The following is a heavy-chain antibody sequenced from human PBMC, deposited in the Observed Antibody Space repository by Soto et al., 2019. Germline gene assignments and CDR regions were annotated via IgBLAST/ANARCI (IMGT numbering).Heavy chain of an antibody. CDR1: GFSLSTSGVG. V-gene: IGHV2-5*02. Sequence: QITLKESGPTLVKPTQTLTLTCTFSGFSLSTSGVGMGWIRQPPGKALEWLAVIYWDDSKNYSPSLETRLTITMDTSKIQVVLTMTNMDPVDTATYYCAHKVYGDYPLDYWGQGTLVTVSS. D-gene: IGHD4-17*01. CDR2: IYWDDSK. CDR3: AHKVYGDYPLDY. J-gene: IGHJ4*02.